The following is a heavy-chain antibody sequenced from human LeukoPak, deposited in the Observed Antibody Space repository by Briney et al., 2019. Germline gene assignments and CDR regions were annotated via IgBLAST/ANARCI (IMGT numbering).Heavy chain of an antibody. CDR3: ARSSLGSAYSNYGEGNYYYYYYMDV. D-gene: IGHD4-11*01. CDR1: GGTFSSYA. Sequence: ASVKVSCKASGGTFSSYAISWVRQAPGQGLEWMGGIIPIFGTANYAQKFQGRVTITTDESTSTAYMELSSLRSEDTAVYYCARSSLGSAYSNYGEGNYYYYYYMDVWGKGTTVTVSS. CDR2: IIPIFGTA. V-gene: IGHV1-69*05. J-gene: IGHJ6*03.